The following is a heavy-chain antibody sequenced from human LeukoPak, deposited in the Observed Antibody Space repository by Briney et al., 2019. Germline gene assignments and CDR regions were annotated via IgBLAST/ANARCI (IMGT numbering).Heavy chain of an antibody. CDR3: ARYRVDIVAEYYGMDV. CDR1: GGSFSGYY. CDR2: INHSGST. J-gene: IGHJ6*02. V-gene: IGHV4-34*01. D-gene: IGHD5-12*01. Sequence: SETLSLTCAVYGGSFSGYYWSWIRQPPGKGLEWIGEINHSGSTNYNPSLKSRVTISVDTSKNQFSLKLSSVTAADTAVYYCARYRVDIVAEYYGMDVWGQGTTVTVSS.